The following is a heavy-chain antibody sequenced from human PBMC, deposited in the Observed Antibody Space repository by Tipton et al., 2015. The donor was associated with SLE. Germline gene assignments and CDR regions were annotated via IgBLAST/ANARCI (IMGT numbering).Heavy chain of an antibody. D-gene: IGHD6-13*01. V-gene: IGHV3-21*01. CDR1: GFNFSSYG. Sequence: GSLRLSCAASGFNFSSYGMHWVRQAPGKGLEWVSSISSSSSYIYYADSVKGRFTISRDNAKKSLSLQMNSLRAEDTAVYYCARGYSSSWPYFQHWGQGALVTVSS. CDR2: ISSSSSYI. J-gene: IGHJ1*01. CDR3: ARGYSSSWPYFQH.